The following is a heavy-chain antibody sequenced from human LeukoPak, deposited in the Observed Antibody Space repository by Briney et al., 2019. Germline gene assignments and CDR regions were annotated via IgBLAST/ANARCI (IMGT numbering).Heavy chain of an antibody. Sequence: GGSLRLSCAASGFTFSSYSMNWVRQAPGKGLEWVSDISSSSSTIYYADSVKGRFTISRDNAKNSLYLEMNSLRAEDTAVYYCAKDKLSGSYMDYFDYWGQGTLVTVSS. D-gene: IGHD1-26*01. V-gene: IGHV3-48*01. CDR3: AKDKLSGSYMDYFDY. CDR1: GFTFSSYS. CDR2: ISSSSSTI. J-gene: IGHJ4*02.